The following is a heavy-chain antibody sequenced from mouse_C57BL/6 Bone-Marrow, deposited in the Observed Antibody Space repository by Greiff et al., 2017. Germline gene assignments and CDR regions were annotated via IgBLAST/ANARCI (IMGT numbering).Heavy chain of an antibody. Sequence: EVQGVESGGGLVKPGGSLKLSCAASGFTFSDYGMHWVRQAPEKGLEWVAYISSGSSTIYYADTVKGRFTISRDNAKNTLFLQMTGLRSEDTAIYYCARWDGSSYWYFDVWGTGTTVTVSS. D-gene: IGHD1-1*01. CDR2: ISSGSSTI. V-gene: IGHV5-17*01. CDR1: GFTFSDYG. J-gene: IGHJ1*03. CDR3: ARWDGSSYWYFDV.